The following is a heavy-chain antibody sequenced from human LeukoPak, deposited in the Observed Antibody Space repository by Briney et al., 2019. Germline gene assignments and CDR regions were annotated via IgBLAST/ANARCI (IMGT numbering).Heavy chain of an antibody. CDR2: INHSGST. CDR1: GGSFSGYY. CDR3: ARGGNLYDYVWGSYPPLFDY. J-gene: IGHJ4*02. V-gene: IGHV4-34*01. D-gene: IGHD3-16*02. Sequence: SETLSLTCAVYGGSFSGYYWGWIRQPPGKGLEWIGEINHSGSTNYNPSLKSRVTISVDTSKNQFSLKLSSVTAADTAVYYCARGGNLYDYVWGSYPPLFDYWGQGTLVTVSS.